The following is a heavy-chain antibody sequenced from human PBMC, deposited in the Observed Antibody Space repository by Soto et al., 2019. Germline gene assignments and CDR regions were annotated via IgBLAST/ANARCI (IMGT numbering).Heavy chain of an antibody. Sequence: QVKLVESGGGVVQPGRSLRLSCEAAGFSFSDYGMHWVRQLPGKGLQWVAAISHGGLRQHYVDSVKGRFTISRDNSKKMVYLQLSRLRVDDTAIYYCAKDWVGGSNKYQLEYWGQGTAVTVSS. V-gene: IGHV3-30*18. J-gene: IGHJ4*02. D-gene: IGHD1-26*01. CDR3: AKDWVGGSNKYQLEY. CDR2: ISHGGLRQ. CDR1: GFSFSDYG.